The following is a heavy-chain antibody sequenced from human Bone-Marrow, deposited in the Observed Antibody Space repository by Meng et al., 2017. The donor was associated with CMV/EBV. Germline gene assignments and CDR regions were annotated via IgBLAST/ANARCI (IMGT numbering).Heavy chain of an antibody. Sequence: GESLKISCAASGFTFSSYGMHWVRQAPGKGLEWVAFIRYDGSNKYYADSVKGRFTISRDNSKNTLYLQMNSLRAEDTAVYYCAKPGALLSDYYYGMDVWGQGTTVTVSS. D-gene: IGHD2-2*01. CDR1: GFTFSSYG. J-gene: IGHJ6*02. CDR3: AKPGALLSDYYYGMDV. V-gene: IGHV3-30*02. CDR2: IRYDGSNK.